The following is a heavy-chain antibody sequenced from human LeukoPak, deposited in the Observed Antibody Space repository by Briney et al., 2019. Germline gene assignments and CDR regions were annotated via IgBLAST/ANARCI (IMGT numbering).Heavy chain of an antibody. CDR1: GFTFSDYY. J-gene: IGHJ4*02. D-gene: IGHD1-26*01. CDR2: ISSSGSTI. V-gene: IGHV3-11*04. CDR3: ARDLNYQSGSVNY. Sequence: GRSLRLSCAASGFTFSDYYMSWIRQAPGKGLEWVSYISSSGSTIYYADSVKGRFTISRDNAKNSLYLQMNSLRAEDTAVYYCARDLNYQSGSVNYWGQGTLVTVSS.